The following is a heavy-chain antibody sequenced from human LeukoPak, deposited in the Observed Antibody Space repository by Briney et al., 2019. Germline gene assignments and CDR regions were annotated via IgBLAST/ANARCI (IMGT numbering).Heavy chain of an antibody. J-gene: IGHJ4*02. D-gene: IGHD6-19*01. CDR1: GFSLSPRGVS. V-gene: IGHV2-5*02. Sequence: ESGPTLVNPTQTLTLTCTFSGFSLSPRGVSVGWIRQPPGKAVEWLALIYLDDDKRYIPSLKSRLTITKDTSKNQVVLTMTTMDPVDTATYYCAHKAQYSSGLGYWGQGSLVTVSS. CDR2: IYLDDDK. CDR3: AHKAQYSSGLGY.